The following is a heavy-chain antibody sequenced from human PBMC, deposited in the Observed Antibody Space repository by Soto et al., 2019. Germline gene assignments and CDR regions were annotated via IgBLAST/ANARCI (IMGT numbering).Heavy chain of an antibody. J-gene: IGHJ4*02. CDR1: GFTFSSYG. CDR3: AKEGREYSYGYPTRDREYYFDY. CDR2: ISYDGSNK. V-gene: IGHV3-30*18. D-gene: IGHD5-18*01. Sequence: QVQLVESGGGVVQPGRSLRLSCAASGFTFSSYGMHWVRQAPGKGLEWVAVISYDGSNKYYADSVKGRFTISRDNSKNTLYLQMNSLRAEDTAVYYCAKEGREYSYGYPTRDREYYFDYWGQGTLVTVSS.